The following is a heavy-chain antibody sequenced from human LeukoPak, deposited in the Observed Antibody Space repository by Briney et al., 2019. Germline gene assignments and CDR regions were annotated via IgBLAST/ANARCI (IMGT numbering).Heavy chain of an antibody. J-gene: IGHJ3*02. Sequence: QPGGSLRLSCAASGFTFSTYSMNWVRQAPGKGLEWVANIKQDGSEKYYVDSVKGRFTISRDNPKNSLYLQMNSLRAEDTAVYYCARDHPWYYDFWSGPGNPDAFDIWGQGTMVTVSS. D-gene: IGHD3-3*01. CDR2: IKQDGSEK. CDR1: GFTFSTYS. CDR3: ARDHPWYYDFWSGPGNPDAFDI. V-gene: IGHV3-7*01.